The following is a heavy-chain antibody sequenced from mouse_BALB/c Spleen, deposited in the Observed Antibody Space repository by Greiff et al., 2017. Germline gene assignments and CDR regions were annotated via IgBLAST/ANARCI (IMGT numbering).Heavy chain of an antibody. CDR3: ARSPSFAY. CDR2: INPNNGGT. Sequence: VQLKQSGPELVKPGASVKIPCKASGYTFTDYNMYWVKQSHGKSLEWIGDINPNNGGTIYNQKFKGKATLTVDKSSSTAYMELRSLTSEDTAVYYCARSPSFAYWGQGTLVTVSA. CDR1: GYTFTDYN. V-gene: IGHV1-18*01. J-gene: IGHJ3*01.